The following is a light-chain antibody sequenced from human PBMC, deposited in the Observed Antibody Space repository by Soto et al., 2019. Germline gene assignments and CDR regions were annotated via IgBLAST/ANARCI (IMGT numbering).Light chain of an antibody. J-gene: IGLJ1*01. CDR2: YDN. Sequence: QSVLTQPPSASGTPGQRVTISCSGSNSNIGSNTVNWYQQLPGTAPKLLIYYDNLLPSGVPDRISGSKSGTSASLAISGLQSDDEADYYCAAWDDSLNGRVFGTGTQLTVL. CDR3: AAWDDSLNGRV. CDR1: NSNIGSNT. V-gene: IGLV1-44*01.